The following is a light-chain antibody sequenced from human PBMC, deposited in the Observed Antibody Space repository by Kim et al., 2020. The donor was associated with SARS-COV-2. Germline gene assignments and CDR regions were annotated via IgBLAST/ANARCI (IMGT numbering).Light chain of an antibody. CDR3: CSYAGTYSYV. Sequence: QSVLTQPASVSGSPGQSITISCTGSSNDVGGYDYVSWYQHLPGKAPKLILYDVFKRPSGVPDRFSGSKSGTTASLTISGLQAEDEADYYCCSYAGTYSYVFGTGTKVTVL. CDR1: SNDVGGYDY. J-gene: IGLJ1*01. CDR2: DVF. V-gene: IGLV2-11*01.